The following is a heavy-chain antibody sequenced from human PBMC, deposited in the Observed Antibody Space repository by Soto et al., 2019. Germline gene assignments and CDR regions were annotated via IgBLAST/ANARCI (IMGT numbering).Heavy chain of an antibody. V-gene: IGHV1-18*01. D-gene: IGHD3-10*01. CDR2: ISTYNGNT. CDR1: GYVFIGYG. J-gene: IGHJ4*02. Sequence: ASVKFSCKASGYVFIGYGISWVRQAPGQGLEWMGRISTYNGNTNYAQNLQGRVTMTTDTSTSTAYMELRSLRSDDTAVYYCARDLDGSGSYYTDYWGPGTLVTVSS. CDR3: ARDLDGSGSYYTDY.